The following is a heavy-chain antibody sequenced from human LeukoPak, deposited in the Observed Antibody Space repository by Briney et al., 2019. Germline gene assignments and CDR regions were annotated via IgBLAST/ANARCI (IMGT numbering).Heavy chain of an antibody. D-gene: IGHD3-22*01. J-gene: IGHJ4*02. V-gene: IGHV4-59*01. Sequence: PSETLSLTCTVSGGSISSYYWSWIRQPPGKGLEWIGYIYYSGSTNYNPSLKSQVTISVDTSKNQFSLKLSSVTAADTAVYYCARTYYDSSGYLLFGYWGQGTLVTVSS. CDR2: IYYSGST. CDR3: ARTYYDSSGYLLFGY. CDR1: GGSISSYY.